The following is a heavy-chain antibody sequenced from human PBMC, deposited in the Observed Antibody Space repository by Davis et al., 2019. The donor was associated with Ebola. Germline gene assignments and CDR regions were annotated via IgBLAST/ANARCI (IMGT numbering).Heavy chain of an antibody. D-gene: IGHD1-26*01. CDR3: AKLGGSYPQFDY. Sequence: PGGSLRLSCAASGFTFSSYGMHWVRQAPGKGLEWVAVISDDGSNKYYADSVKGRFTISRDNSKNTLYLQMNSLRAEDTAVYYCAKLGGSYPQFDYWGQGTLVTVFS. J-gene: IGHJ4*02. V-gene: IGHV3-30*18. CDR1: GFTFSSYG. CDR2: ISDDGSNK.